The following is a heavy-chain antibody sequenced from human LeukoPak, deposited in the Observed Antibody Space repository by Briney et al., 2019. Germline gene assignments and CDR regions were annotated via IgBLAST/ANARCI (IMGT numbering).Heavy chain of an antibody. V-gene: IGHV4-59*08. D-gene: IGHD2-15*01. CDR2: IYYSGTT. CDR3: ARHTTGGGDF. Sequence: SEPLSLTCTVSGGSISGYSWSWIRQPPGKGLEWIGYIYYSGTTNYNPSLKSRVTISVDTSKKQFSLKLSSVTAADTAVYYCARHTTGGGDFWGQGTLVTVSS. CDR1: GGSISGYS. J-gene: IGHJ4*02.